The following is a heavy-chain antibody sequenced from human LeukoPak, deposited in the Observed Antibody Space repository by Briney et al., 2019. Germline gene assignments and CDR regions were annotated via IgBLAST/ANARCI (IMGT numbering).Heavy chain of an antibody. CDR1: GFTFSNYE. J-gene: IGHJ4*02. D-gene: IGHD3-9*01. CDR2: ISSSGGTI. CDR3: AKYYDILTGYYNVRYFDS. Sequence: PGGSLRLSCAASGFTFSNYEMNWVRQAPGKGLEWVSYISSSGGTIYYADFVKGRLSVSRDNAKNSLFLQMNSLRAEDTAVYYCAKYYDILTGYYNVRYFDSWGQGTLVTVSS. V-gene: IGHV3-48*03.